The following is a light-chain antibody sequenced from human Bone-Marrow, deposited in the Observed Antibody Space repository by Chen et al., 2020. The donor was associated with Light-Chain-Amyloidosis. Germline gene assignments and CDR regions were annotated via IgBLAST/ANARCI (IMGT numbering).Light chain of an antibody. J-gene: IGKJ5*01. CDR2: AAS. V-gene: IGKV1-39*01. CDR3: QQSYSMSSIT. CDR1: QRISNY. Sequence: DIQMTQSPSSLSASVGDRVTITCRASQRISNYLNWYQQKPGKAPKLLIHAASTLQSGVPLRFRGSGSGTDFILTISSVQPEDFAIYYCQQSYSMSSITFGQGTRLEIK.